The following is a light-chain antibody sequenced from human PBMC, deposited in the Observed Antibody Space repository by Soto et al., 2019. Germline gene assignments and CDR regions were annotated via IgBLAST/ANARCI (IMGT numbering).Light chain of an antibody. CDR3: AAWDDSLNGVV. Sequence: VLTQPPSASGTPGQRVTISCSGSSSNIGTNTVNWYQQLPGTAPKLLIYSDNQRPSGVPDRFSGSKSGTSASLAISGLQSEDEADYYCAAWDDSLNGVVFGGGTKLTVL. CDR2: SDN. J-gene: IGLJ2*01. CDR1: SSNIGTNT. V-gene: IGLV1-44*01.